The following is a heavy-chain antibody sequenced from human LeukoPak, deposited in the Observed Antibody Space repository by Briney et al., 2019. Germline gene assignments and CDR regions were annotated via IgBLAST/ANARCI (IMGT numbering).Heavy chain of an antibody. J-gene: IGHJ4*02. CDR3: ARALPIWGWYLGNY. D-gene: IGHD6-19*01. CDR1: GYTFTGYY. V-gene: IGHV1-2*02. Sequence: EASVKVSCKASGYTFTGYYMHWVRQAPGQGLEWMGWINPNSGGTNYAQKFQGRVTMTRDTSISTAYMELSRLRSDDTAVYYCARALPIWGWYLGNYWGQGTLVTVSS. CDR2: INPNSGGT.